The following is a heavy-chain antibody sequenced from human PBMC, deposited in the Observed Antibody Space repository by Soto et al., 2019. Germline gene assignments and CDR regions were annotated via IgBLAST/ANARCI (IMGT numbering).Heavy chain of an antibody. CDR2: RSAYNGDT. D-gene: IGHD1-26*01. CDR3: ARWSAIVGGAEAFDV. J-gene: IGHJ3*01. V-gene: IGHV1-18*01. Sequence: QVQLVQSGAEVKKPGASVRVSCKTSGYTFINYGITWVRQAPGQGLEWMGWRSAYNGDTSSSEKLQDRFTMTTDTSTTTVYIDPRSLTSDDTSVYYCARWSAIVGGAEAFDVWGQWTMVIVSS. CDR1: GYTFINYG.